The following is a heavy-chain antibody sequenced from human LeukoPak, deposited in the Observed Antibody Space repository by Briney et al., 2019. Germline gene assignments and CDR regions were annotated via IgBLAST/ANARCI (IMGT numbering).Heavy chain of an antibody. CDR3: TRDTFGGDDF. V-gene: IGHV3-74*01. CDR1: GYTFSRYC. J-gene: IGHJ4*02. CDR2: INEGGSTT. D-gene: IGHD3-16*01. Sequence: PGGSLRLSCVGSGYTFSRYCMHWVRQPPGKGLVWVSRINEGGSTTDYADSVKGRFTISRDNAKNTLSLQMNSLRAEDTAVYYCTRDTFGGDDFWGQGTLVTVSS.